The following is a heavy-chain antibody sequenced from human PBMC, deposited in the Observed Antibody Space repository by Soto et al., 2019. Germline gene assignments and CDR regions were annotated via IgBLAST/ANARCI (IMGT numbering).Heavy chain of an antibody. CDR2: ISHDGATT. J-gene: IGHJ6*03. Sequence: GGSLRLSCVASGFTFSSYDMTWVRQAPGKGLEYLSGISHDGATTYYPDSVKGRFTISRDNSKNTVYLHLTSLRVDDTAVYYCARGQDCSGGSCYPWHYYYYMDVWGKGTTVTVSS. CDR1: GFTFSSYD. D-gene: IGHD2-15*01. CDR3: ARGQDCSGGSCYPWHYYYYMDV. V-gene: IGHV3-23*01.